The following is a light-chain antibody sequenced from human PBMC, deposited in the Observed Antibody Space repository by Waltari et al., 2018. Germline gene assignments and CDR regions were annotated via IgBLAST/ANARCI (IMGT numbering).Light chain of an antibody. CDR2: DAS. CDR1: QSVRNY. Sequence: EIVLPQSPATLSLSPGDRATLSCRASQSVRNYLAWYRQKPGRAPRLLIYDASERAPGIPARFSGSGSVTDFTLTISSLEPDDFAVYYCQHRHNWPPTFTFGQGTKLEVK. J-gene: IGKJ2*01. CDR3: QHRHNWPPTFT. V-gene: IGKV3-11*01.